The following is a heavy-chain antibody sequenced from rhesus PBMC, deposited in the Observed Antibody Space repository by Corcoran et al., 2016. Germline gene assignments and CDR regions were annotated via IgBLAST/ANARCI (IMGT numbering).Heavy chain of an antibody. D-gene: IGHD6-31*01. Sequence: QVQLQESGPGLVKPSETLSLTCAVSGGSFSGYYWGWIRQPPGKGLEWIGYISGSRGSPDYNPPLKSRVTISTDPSKNQFSLKLSSVTAADTAVYYCARDRTPGIAAAGTPDYWGQGVLVTVSS. V-gene: IGHV4-165*01. CDR3: ARDRTPGIAAAGTPDY. J-gene: IGHJ4*01. CDR2: ISGSRGSP. CDR1: GGSFSGYY.